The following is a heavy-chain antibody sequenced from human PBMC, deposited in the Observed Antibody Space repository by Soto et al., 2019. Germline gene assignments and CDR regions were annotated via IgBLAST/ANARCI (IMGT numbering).Heavy chain of an antibody. CDR2: IYHSGST. D-gene: IGHD6-13*01. J-gene: IGHJ4*02. V-gene: IGHV4-4*02. Sequence: TLSLTCAVSGGSISSSNWWSWVRQPPGKGLEWIGEIYHSGSTNYNPSLKSRVTISVDKSKNQFSLKLSSVTAADTAVYYCAGVPSSIAAAGTSHYWGQGTLVTVSS. CDR1: GGSISSSNW. CDR3: AGVPSSIAAAGTSHY.